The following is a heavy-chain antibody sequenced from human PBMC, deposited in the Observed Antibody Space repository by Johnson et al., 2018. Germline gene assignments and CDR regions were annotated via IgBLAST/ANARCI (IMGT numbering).Heavy chain of an antibody. CDR3: ARAPPGVVAANRDAVDS. D-gene: IGHD2-15*01. CDR2: IYSGGST. Sequence: VQLVQSGGGLVQPGGSLRLSCAASGFTVSSNYMSWVRQAPGKGLEWVSVIYSGGSTYYADSVKGRFTISRDNSKNTLYLQMNSLRAEDTAVYYCARAPPGVVAANRDAVDSWGQGTMVTVSS. V-gene: IGHV3-66*02. J-gene: IGHJ3*02. CDR1: GFTVSSNY.